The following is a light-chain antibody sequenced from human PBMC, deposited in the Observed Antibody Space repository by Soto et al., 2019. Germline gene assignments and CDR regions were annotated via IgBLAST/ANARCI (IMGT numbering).Light chain of an antibody. Sequence: DIQMTQSPSTLSASVGDRVSIACRASQSISSSLAWYQQKPGKAPKLLIYDASSLESGVPSRFSGSGSGTEFTLSITSLQPQDFATYCCQQYHRYSWTFGQGTKVEIK. J-gene: IGKJ1*01. CDR2: DAS. CDR1: QSISSS. CDR3: QQYHRYSWT. V-gene: IGKV1-5*01.